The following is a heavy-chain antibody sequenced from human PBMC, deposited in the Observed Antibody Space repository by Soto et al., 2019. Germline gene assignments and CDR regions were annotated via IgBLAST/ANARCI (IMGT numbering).Heavy chain of an antibody. V-gene: IGHV1-2*02. CDR2: INPNSGGT. CDR3: ARDQSSYCSGGSCYGGGYYYYGMDV. J-gene: IGHJ6*02. Sequence: ASVKVSCKASGYTFTGYYMHWVRQAPGQGLEWMGWINPNSGGTNYAQKFQGRVTMTRDTSISTAYMELSRLRSDDTAVYYCARDQSSYCSGGSCYGGGYYYYGMDVWGQGTTVTVSS. D-gene: IGHD2-15*01. CDR1: GYTFTGYY.